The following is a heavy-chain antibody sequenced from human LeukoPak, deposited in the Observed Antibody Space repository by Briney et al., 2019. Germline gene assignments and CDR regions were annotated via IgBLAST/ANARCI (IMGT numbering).Heavy chain of an antibody. V-gene: IGHV3-30-3*01. D-gene: IGHD2-15*01. J-gene: IGHJ3*02. Sequence: PGGSLRLSCAASGFSFSSYAMHWVRQAPGKGLEWVAAISYDGSNKYYADSVKGRFTISRDNSKNTVYLQMNSLRAEDTAVYYCARDRGYCSGGSCSDVFDIWGQGTLVTVSS. CDR1: GFSFSSYA. CDR2: ISYDGSNK. CDR3: ARDRGYCSGGSCSDVFDI.